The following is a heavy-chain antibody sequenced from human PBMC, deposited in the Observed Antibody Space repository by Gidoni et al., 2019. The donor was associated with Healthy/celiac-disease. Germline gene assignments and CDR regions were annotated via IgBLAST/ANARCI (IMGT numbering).Heavy chain of an antibody. J-gene: IGHJ6*03. D-gene: IGHD6-6*01. CDR2: IDPSDPYT. Sequence: EVQLVQSGAEVKKPGESLRISCKGSGYSFTSYWISWVRKMHGKGLEWRGRIDPSDPYTNYSPSFQGHVTISADKSISTAYLQWSSLKASDTAMYYCARLSSYYYYMDVWGKGTTVTVS. V-gene: IGHV5-10-1*03. CDR1: GYSFTSYW. CDR3: ARLSSYYYYMDV.